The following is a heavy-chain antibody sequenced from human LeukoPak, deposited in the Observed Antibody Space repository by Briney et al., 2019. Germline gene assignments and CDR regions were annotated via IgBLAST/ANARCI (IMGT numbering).Heavy chain of an antibody. J-gene: IGHJ5*02. CDR3: AREPTAMAPYNWFDP. Sequence: GASVKVSCKASGYTFTSYGISWVRQAPGQGLEWMGWISAYNGNTNYAQKLQGRVTMTTDISTSTAYMELRSLRSDDTAVYYCAREPTAMAPYNWFDPWGQGTLVTVSS. V-gene: IGHV1-18*04. CDR1: GYTFTSYG. D-gene: IGHD5-18*01. CDR2: ISAYNGNT.